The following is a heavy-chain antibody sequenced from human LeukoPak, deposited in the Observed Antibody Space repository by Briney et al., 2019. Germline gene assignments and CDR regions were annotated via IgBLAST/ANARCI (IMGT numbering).Heavy chain of an antibody. Sequence: GASVKVSCKASGGTFSSYAINWVRQAPGQGLEWMGRIIPIVDIANYAQKFHGRVTITADKSSSTAYMELSSLRSEDTAVYYCAREPYSGSHRYYFDYWGQGTLVTVSS. CDR1: GGTFSSYA. V-gene: IGHV1-69*04. J-gene: IGHJ4*02. D-gene: IGHD1-26*01. CDR3: AREPYSGSHRYYFDY. CDR2: IIPIVDIA.